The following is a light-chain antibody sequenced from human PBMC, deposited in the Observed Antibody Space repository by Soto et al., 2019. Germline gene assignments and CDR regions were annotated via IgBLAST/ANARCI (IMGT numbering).Light chain of an antibody. J-gene: IGKJ1*01. V-gene: IGKV2-28*01. Sequence: DIVMTQSPLSLPVTPGEPASISCRSSQSLLHSNGYNYLDWYLRKPGQSPQLLIYLGSNRASGVPDRFSGSGSGTDFTLKISRVEAEDVGVYYCMQALQTPRTFGQGTKVEIK. CDR1: QSLLHSNGYNY. CDR3: MQALQTPRT. CDR2: LGS.